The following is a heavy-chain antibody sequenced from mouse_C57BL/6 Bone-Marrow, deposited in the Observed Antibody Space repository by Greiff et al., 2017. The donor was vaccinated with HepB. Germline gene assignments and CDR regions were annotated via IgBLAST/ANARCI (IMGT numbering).Heavy chain of an antibody. CDR2: IYPGDGDT. CDR1: GYAFSSSW. CDR3: TRGPGVYYYGLYWYFDV. D-gene: IGHD1-1*01. J-gene: IGHJ1*03. Sequence: VQLQQSGPELVKPGASVKISCKASGYAFSSSWMNWVKQRPGKGLEWIGRIYPGDGDTNYNGKFKGKATLTADKSSSTAYMQLSSLTNEDSAVYYCTRGPGVYYYGLYWYFDVWGTGTTVTVSS. V-gene: IGHV1-82*01.